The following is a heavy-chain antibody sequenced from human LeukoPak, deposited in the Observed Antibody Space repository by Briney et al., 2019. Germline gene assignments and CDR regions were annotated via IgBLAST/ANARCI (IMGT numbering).Heavy chain of an antibody. Sequence: GGSLRLSCAASGITFSAYSMNWIRQAPGKGLEWVATITGDSTYISHADSVKGRFTISRDNSKNTLYLQMNSLRAEDTAVYYCARAYGDYGNSYYYYYYMDVWGKGTTVTISS. D-gene: IGHD4-17*01. V-gene: IGHV3-21*01. CDR2: ITGDSTYI. CDR1: GITFSAYS. J-gene: IGHJ6*03. CDR3: ARAYGDYGNSYYYYYYMDV.